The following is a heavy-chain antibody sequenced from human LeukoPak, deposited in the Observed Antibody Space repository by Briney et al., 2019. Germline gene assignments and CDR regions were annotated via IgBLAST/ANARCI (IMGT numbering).Heavy chain of an antibody. D-gene: IGHD5-18*01. V-gene: IGHV3-30*03. CDR1: GFTFSSYA. CDR3: ARDLNGDSYGPRNWFDP. CDR2: ISYDGSNK. Sequence: LAGGSLRLSCAASGFTFSSYAMHWVRQAPGKGLEWVALISYDGSNKYYADSVKGRFTVSRDNSKNTLFLQMNSLRAEDTAVYYCARDLNGDSYGPRNWFDPWGQGTLVTVSS. J-gene: IGHJ5*02.